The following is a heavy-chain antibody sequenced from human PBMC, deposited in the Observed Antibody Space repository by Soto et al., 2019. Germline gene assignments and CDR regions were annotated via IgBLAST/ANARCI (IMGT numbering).Heavy chain of an antibody. CDR1: GGTFSSYA. CDR3: ARLDYDNWFDP. J-gene: IGHJ5*02. V-gene: IGHV1-69*06. Sequence: ASVKVSCKASGGTFSSYAISWVRQAPGQGLEWMGGIIPIFGTANYNPSLKSRVTISVDTSKNQFSLKLSSVTAADTAVYYCARLDYDNWFDPWGQGTLVTVSS. D-gene: IGHD4-17*01. CDR2: IIPIFGTA.